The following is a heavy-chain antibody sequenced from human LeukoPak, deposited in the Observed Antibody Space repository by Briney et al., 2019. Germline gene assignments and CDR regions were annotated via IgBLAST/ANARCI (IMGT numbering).Heavy chain of an antibody. CDR1: GASISGYW. V-gene: IGHV4-4*07. Sequence: SETLSLTCDVSGASISGYWWSWIRQPAGKGLEWIGRMYTDGDTNYNPALKSRVTVSVDTSKNLFSLKLISVTAADTAVYYCARAPAGGGGTCPFHSCRQGTLVRVCS. J-gene: IGHJ4*02. CDR3: ARAPAGGGGTCPFHS. CDR2: MYTDGDT. D-gene: IGHD2-15*01.